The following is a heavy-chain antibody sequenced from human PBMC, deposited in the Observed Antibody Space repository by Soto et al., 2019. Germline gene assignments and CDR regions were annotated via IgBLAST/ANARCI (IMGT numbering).Heavy chain of an antibody. D-gene: IGHD2-21*01. CDR3: ARGLVDANYYYYGMDV. CDR1: GFACRSYE. V-gene: IGHV3-48*03. Sequence: CGSLRLACAASGFACRSYEMKCLRQAPGKGLEWVSYISSSGSTIYYADSVKGRFTISRDNAKNSLYLQMNSLRAEDTAVYYCARGLVDANYYYYGMDVWGQGTTVTVSS. CDR2: ISSSGSTI. J-gene: IGHJ6*02.